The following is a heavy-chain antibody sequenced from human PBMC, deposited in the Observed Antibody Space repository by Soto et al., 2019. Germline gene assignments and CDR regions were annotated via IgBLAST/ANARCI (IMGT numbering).Heavy chain of an antibody. V-gene: IGHV4-59*01. J-gene: IGHJ6*03. CDR3: ARLLSPSMDV. Sequence: SKTLSVACTVMLGIIMGYGRRWIRQPPGKGMEWIGYIYYSGSTNYNPSLKSRVTISVDTSKNQLSLKLSSVTAADTAVYYCARLLSPSMDVWGKGTTVTAP. D-gene: IGHD2-8*02. CDR1: LGIIMGYG. CDR2: IYYSGST.